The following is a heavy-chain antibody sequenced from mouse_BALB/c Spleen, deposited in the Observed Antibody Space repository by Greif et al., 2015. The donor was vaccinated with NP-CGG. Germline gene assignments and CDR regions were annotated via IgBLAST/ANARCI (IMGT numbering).Heavy chain of an antibody. D-gene: IGHD2-14*01. CDR3: ARENYRYDRAYAMDY. CDR2: ISYDGSN. Sequence: VQLQQSGPGLVKPSQSLSLTCSVTGYSITSGYYWNWIRQFPGNKLEWMGYISYDGSNNYNPSLKNRISITRDTSKNQFFLKLNSVTTEDTATYYCARENYRYDRAYAMDYWGQGTSVTVSS. J-gene: IGHJ4*01. V-gene: IGHV3-6*02. CDR1: GYSITSGYY.